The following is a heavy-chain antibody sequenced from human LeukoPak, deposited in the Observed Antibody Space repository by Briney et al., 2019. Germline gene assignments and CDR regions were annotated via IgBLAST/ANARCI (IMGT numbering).Heavy chain of an antibody. D-gene: IGHD3-22*01. V-gene: IGHV4-59*01. CDR2: IYYSGST. Sequence: PSETLSLTCTVSGGSISSYYWSWIRQPPGKGLEWIGYIYYSGSTNYNPSLKSRVTISVDTSKNQLSLKLSSVTAADTAVYYCARARAIPYYDSSGYYPQDAFDIWGQGTMVTVSS. CDR3: ARARAIPYYDSSGYYPQDAFDI. CDR1: GGSISSYY. J-gene: IGHJ3*02.